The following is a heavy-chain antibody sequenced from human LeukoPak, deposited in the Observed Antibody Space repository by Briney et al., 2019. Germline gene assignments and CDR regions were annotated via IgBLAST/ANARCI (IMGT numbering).Heavy chain of an antibody. CDR3: ARDVVGSSSGVDY. J-gene: IGHJ4*02. CDR2: IYHSGST. Sequence: SQTLSLTCTVSGGSISSGGYYWSWLRQPPGKGLEWIGYIYHSGSTYYNPSLKSRVTISVDRSKKQFSLKLSSVTAADTAVYYCARDVVGSSSGVDYWGQGTLVTVSS. V-gene: IGHV4-30-2*01. CDR1: GGSISSGGYY. D-gene: IGHD6-6*01.